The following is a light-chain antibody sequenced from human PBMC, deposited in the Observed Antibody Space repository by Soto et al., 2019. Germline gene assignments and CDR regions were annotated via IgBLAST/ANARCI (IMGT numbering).Light chain of an antibody. CDR1: QSVTNW. V-gene: IGKV1-5*03. Sequence: DIQMTQSPSTLSASVGDRVTITCRASQSVTNWLAWYQQKPGKPPKVLIYQASNLQSGVPSRFRGSGSGTECTLPIDSLQPDDFATYNCQQYNTFSPYTFAQGTRLGIK. J-gene: IGKJ2*01. CDR2: QAS. CDR3: QQYNTFSPYT.